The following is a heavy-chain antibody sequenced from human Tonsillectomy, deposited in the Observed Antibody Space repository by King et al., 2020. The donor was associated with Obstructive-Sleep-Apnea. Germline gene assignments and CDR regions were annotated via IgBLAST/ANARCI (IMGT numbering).Heavy chain of an antibody. CDR1: GFTVSSNY. Sequence: VQLVESGGGLVQPGGSLRLSCAASGFTVSSNYMSWVRQAPGKGLEWVSVLYSGGRTYYADSVKGRFTISRDNSKNTLYLQMNSLRAEDTAVYYCARTYGSGMNDYFAYWGQGTLVTVSS. D-gene: IGHD3-10*01. V-gene: IGHV3-66*01. J-gene: IGHJ4*02. CDR3: ARTYGSGMNDYFAY. CDR2: LYSGGRT.